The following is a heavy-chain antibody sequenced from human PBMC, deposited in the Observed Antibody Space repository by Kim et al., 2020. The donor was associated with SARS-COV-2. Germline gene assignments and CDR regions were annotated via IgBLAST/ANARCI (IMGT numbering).Heavy chain of an antibody. V-gene: IGHV3-30*18. Sequence: GGSLRLSCAASGFTFSSYGMHWVRQAPGKGLEWVAVISYDGSNKYYADSVKGRFTISRDNSKNTLYLQMNSLRAEDTAVYYCAKSDFDYWGQGTLVTVSS. J-gene: IGHJ4*02. CDR3: AKSDFDY. CDR1: GFTFSSYG. CDR2: ISYDGSNK.